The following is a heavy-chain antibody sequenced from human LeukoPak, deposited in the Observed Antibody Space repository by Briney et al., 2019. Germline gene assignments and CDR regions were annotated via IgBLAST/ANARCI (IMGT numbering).Heavy chain of an antibody. J-gene: IGHJ6*03. CDR2: ISWNSGSI. CDR3: AKTPSTPGTVDYYMDV. V-gene: IGHV3-9*01. D-gene: IGHD1-1*01. CDR1: GFTFDDYA. Sequence: GGSLRLSCAASGFTFDDYAMHWVRQAPGKGLEWVSGISWNSGSIGYADSVKGRFTISRDNAKNSLNLQMNSLRAEETAVYYCAKTPSTPGTVDYYMDVWGKGTTVTVSS.